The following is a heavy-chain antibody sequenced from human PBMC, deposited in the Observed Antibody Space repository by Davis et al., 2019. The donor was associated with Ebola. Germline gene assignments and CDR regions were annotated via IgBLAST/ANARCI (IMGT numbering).Heavy chain of an antibody. CDR3: ARALHDEVLDY. D-gene: IGHD1-1*01. CDR1: NLTLSDVW. J-gene: IGHJ4*02. Sequence: GSLNISCAASNLTLSDVWMNWVRQAPGKGMEWVAVTSHNERERFYGESVQGRFTISRDNSENVLYLQMDSLRPDDTAIYFCARALHDEVLDYWGQGTPVTVSS. V-gene: IGHV3-30*03. CDR2: TSHNERER.